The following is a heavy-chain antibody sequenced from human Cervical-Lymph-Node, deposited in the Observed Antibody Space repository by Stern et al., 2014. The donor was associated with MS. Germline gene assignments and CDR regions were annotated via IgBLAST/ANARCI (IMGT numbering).Heavy chain of an antibody. Sequence: VQLVESGPGLVKPSQTLSLTCTVSGASISSGTSYWSWIRQPAGGGLEWIGRLHASGATYYNPSLKSRVTISGDTSTNQFSLTLTSVTAADTAVYYCARGHWELLGNNYFDSWGQGTLVTVSS. D-gene: IGHD1-26*01. CDR3: ARGHWELLGNNYFDS. CDR1: GASISSGTSY. CDR2: LHASGAT. V-gene: IGHV4-61*02. J-gene: IGHJ4*02.